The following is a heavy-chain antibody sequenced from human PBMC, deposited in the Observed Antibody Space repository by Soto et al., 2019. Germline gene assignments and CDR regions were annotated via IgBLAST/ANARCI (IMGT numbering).Heavy chain of an antibody. CDR3: ARGPYFYHSSGYSYYFDY. J-gene: IGHJ4*02. D-gene: IGHD3-22*01. CDR1: GYSISSGYY. V-gene: IGHV4-38-2*01. Sequence: SETLSLTCAVSGYSISSGYYWGWIRQPPGKGLEWIGSMYHSGNTYYNPSLKSRVAISVDTSTNQFSLKLRSVTAADTAVYYCARGPYFYHSSGYSYYFDYWGQGTLVTVSS. CDR2: MYHSGNT.